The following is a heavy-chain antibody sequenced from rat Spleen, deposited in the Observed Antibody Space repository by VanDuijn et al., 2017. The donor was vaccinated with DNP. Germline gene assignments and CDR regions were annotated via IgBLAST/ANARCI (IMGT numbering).Heavy chain of an antibody. CDR2: ISPSGGST. CDR1: GFTFSNYD. D-gene: IGHD4-3*01. J-gene: IGHJ2*01. Sequence: EVQLVESGGGLVQPGRSLKLSCAASGFTFSNYDMAWVRQAPTKGLEWVASISPSGGSTYYRDSVKGRFTISRDNAKSTLYLQMDSLRSEDTATYFCVRWNNSGYYFDYWGQGVMVTVSS. CDR3: VRWNNSGYYFDY. V-gene: IGHV5-19*01.